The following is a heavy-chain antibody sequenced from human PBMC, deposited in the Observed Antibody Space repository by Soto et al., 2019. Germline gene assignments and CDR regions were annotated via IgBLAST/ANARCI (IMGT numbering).Heavy chain of an antibody. V-gene: IGHV3-7*03. CDR2: IKQDGNEK. CDR3: AKEGSYYDFWSGYLAKYYYYGMDV. J-gene: IGHJ6*02. Sequence: GGSLRLSCAASGFTFSSYWMSWVRQAPGKGLEWVANIKQDGNEKYYVDTEKGKFTISRDNAKKTLYLQMNSLRAEDTAVYYCAKEGSYYDFWSGYLAKYYYYGMDVWGQGTTVTVSS. CDR1: GFTFSSYW. D-gene: IGHD3-3*01.